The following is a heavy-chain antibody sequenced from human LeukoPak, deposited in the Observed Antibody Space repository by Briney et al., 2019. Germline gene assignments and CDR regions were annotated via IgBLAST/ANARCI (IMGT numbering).Heavy chain of an antibody. CDR2: INAGNGNT. CDR1: GYTFTSYG. D-gene: IGHD6-13*01. CDR3: ARRPYSSSWTVEY. V-gene: IGHV1-3*01. J-gene: IGHJ4*02. Sequence: ASVKVSCKASGYTFTSYGISWVRQAPGQGLEWMGWINAGNGNTKYSQKFQGRVTITRDTSASTAYMELSSLRSEDTAVYYCARRPYSSSWTVEYWGQGNLVTVSS.